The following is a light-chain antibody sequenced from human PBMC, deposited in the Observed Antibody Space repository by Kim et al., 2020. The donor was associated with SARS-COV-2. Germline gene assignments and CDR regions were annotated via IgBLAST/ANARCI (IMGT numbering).Light chain of an antibody. J-gene: IGKJ1*01. CDR2: AAS. V-gene: IGKV1-5*03. CDR3: QQYNSYPWT. Sequence: DIQMTQSPSTLSASVGDTVTITCRASQSIVNWLAWYQQKPGKAPKLLIYAASSLESGVPSRFSGSGSGTGFTLTISSLQPDDFATYYCQQYNSYPWTFGQGTKLEI. CDR1: QSIVNW.